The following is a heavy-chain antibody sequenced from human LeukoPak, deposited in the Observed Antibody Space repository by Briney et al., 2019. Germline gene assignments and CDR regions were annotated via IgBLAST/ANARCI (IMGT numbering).Heavy chain of an antibody. J-gene: IGHJ3*02. CDR1: GYTFTGYY. CDR3: ARDRHPIITMIVVVNAFDI. Sequence: GASVKVSCKASGYTFTGYYMHWVRQAPGQGLEWMGWINPNSGGTNYAQKFQGRVTMTRDTSTSTVYMELSSLRSEDTAVYYCARDRHPIITMIVVVNAFDIWGQGTMVTVSS. V-gene: IGHV1-2*02. D-gene: IGHD3-22*01. CDR2: INPNSGGT.